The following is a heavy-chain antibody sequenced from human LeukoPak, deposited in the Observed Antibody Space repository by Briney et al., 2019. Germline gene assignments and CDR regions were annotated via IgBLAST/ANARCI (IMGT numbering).Heavy chain of an antibody. D-gene: IGHD5-24*01. CDR1: GFTVSNNY. J-gene: IGHJ4*02. Sequence: PGGSLRLSCAAYGFTVSNNYMSWVRQAPGKGLVWVSSIYSGGSTYYTDSVKGRFTISRDNSKNTLYLQMNSLRAEDTAVYYCARDLAGYNSFDYWGQGTLVTVSS. V-gene: IGHV3-66*01. CDR2: IYSGGST. CDR3: ARDLAGYNSFDY.